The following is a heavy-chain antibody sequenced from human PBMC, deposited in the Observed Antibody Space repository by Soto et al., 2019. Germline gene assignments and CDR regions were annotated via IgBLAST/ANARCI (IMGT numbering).Heavy chain of an antibody. CDR1: GYAFINYF. V-gene: IGHV1-18*04. Sequence: ASVKVSCKSSGYAFINYFVHWVRQAPGQGLEWMGWISAYNGNTNYAQKLQGRVTMTTDTSTSTAYMELRSLRSDDTAVYYCARDGKITMVRGVSYYYGMDVWGQGTTVTVSS. J-gene: IGHJ6*02. CDR3: ARDGKITMVRGVSYYYGMDV. CDR2: ISAYNGNT. D-gene: IGHD3-10*01.